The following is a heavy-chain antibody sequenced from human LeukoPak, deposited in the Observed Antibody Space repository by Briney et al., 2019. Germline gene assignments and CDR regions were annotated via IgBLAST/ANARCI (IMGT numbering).Heavy chain of an antibody. Sequence: SETLSLTCTVSGGSISPYYWSWIRQPPGKGLEWIGYIYYIGRTNYNPSLKSRVTISLDTSKNQFSLKLSSVTAADTAVYYCARSTWLLDKWGQGTLVTVSS. CDR2: IYYIGRT. D-gene: IGHD3-22*01. CDR1: GGSISPYY. J-gene: IGHJ4*02. CDR3: ARSTWLLDK. V-gene: IGHV4-59*01.